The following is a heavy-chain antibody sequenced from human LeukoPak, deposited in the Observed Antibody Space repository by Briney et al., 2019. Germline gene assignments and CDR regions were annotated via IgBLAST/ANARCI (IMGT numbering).Heavy chain of an antibody. V-gene: IGHV4-59*11. J-gene: IGHJ4*02. CDR1: GGSISSHY. D-gene: IGHD3-3*01. Sequence: SETLSLTCTVSGGSISSHYWSWIRQPPGKGLEWIGYIYYSGSTNYYPSLKSRVTISVDTSKNQFSLKLSSVTAADTAVYYCARAFNDFWSGYYNDYWGQGTLVTVSS. CDR2: IYYSGST. CDR3: ARAFNDFWSGYYNDY.